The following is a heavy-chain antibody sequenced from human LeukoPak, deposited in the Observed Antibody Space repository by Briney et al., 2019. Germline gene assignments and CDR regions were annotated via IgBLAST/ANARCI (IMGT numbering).Heavy chain of an antibody. CDR3: AKVGVMITFGGVTCLDY. V-gene: IGHV3-15*01. J-gene: IGHJ4*02. Sequence: GGSLRLSCAASGFTFSNAWMSWVRQAPGKGLEWVGRIKSKTDGGTTDYAAPVKGRFTISRDDSKNTLYLQMNSLRAEDTAVYYCAKVGVMITFGGVTCLDYWGQGTLVTVSS. CDR2: IKSKTDGGTT. D-gene: IGHD3-16*01. CDR1: GFTFSNAW.